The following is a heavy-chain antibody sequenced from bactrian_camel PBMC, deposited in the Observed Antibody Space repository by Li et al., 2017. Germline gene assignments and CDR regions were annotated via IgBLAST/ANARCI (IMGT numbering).Heavy chain of an antibody. Sequence: VQLVESGGGSVESGGSLNLSCTASRFYYISNCMGWFRQAPGKEREGVGTIGSDDTPTYADSVKGRFTISRDVTKTTLYLQMNSLKPEDTARYYCAVDRGTGCKFRAGTAYWGQGTQVTVS. CDR3: AVDRGTGCKFRAGTAY. CDR2: IGSDDTP. V-gene: IGHV3S53*01. J-gene: IGHJ4*01. D-gene: IGHD6*01. CDR1: RFYYISNC.